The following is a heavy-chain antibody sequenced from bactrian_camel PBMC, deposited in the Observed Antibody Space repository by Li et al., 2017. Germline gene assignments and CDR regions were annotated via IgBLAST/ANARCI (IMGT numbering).Heavy chain of an antibody. CDR1: GDTYTSNY. D-gene: IGHD6*01. J-gene: IGHJ6*01. CDR2: ISSKGSIT. Sequence: HVQLVESGGGSVQAGGSLRLSCVFSGDTYTSNYMSWFRQAPGEEREGVARISSKGSITRYADSVKGRFTTSQDNAKNTMYLEMNALKPEDTAMYYCAAQLFRSTCWRFNGDFGYWGQGTQVTVS. CDR3: AAQLFRSTCWRFNGDFGY. V-gene: IGHV3-2*01.